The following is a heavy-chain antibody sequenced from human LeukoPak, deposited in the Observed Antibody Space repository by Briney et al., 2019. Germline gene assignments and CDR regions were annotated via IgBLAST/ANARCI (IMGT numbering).Heavy chain of an antibody. CDR2: IYYSGST. CDR1: GGSISSSSYY. Sequence: PSETLSLTCTVSGGSISSSSYYWGWIRQPPGKGLEWIGSIYYSGSTFYNPSLKSRVTISVDTSKNQFSLKLSSVTAADTAVYYCASMCPYYYDSSGYLDYWGQGTLVTVSS. V-gene: IGHV4-39*01. J-gene: IGHJ4*02. CDR3: ASMCPYYYDSSGYLDY. D-gene: IGHD3-22*01.